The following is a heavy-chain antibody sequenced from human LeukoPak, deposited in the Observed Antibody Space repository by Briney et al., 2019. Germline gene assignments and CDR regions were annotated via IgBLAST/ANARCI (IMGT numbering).Heavy chain of an antibody. J-gene: IGHJ4*02. Sequence: PSETLSLTCAVYGGSFSGYYWSCIRQPPGKGLEWIVEINNSGSSSYKPSPKRGVTISVDTPTKQISLWRSSVCAARTPACYSVRGVKEGARALGYWGQGTLVTVS. CDR3: VRGVKEGARALGY. CDR2: INNSGSS. D-gene: IGHD3-16*01. V-gene: IGHV4-34*01. CDR1: GGSFSGYY.